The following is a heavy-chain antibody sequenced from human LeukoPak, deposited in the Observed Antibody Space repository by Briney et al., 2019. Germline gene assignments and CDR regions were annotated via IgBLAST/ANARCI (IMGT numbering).Heavy chain of an antibody. CDR1: GFTFRSYG. V-gene: IGHV3-30*19. D-gene: IGHD2-2*03. Sequence: PGGSLRLSCAASGFTFRSYGMHWVRQAPGKGLEWVAVISYDGSNKYYADTVKGRFTISRDNSKNTLYLQMNSLRAEDTAVYYCARWINGACYFDYWGQGTLVTVSS. CDR3: ARWINGACYFDY. CDR2: ISYDGSNK. J-gene: IGHJ4*02.